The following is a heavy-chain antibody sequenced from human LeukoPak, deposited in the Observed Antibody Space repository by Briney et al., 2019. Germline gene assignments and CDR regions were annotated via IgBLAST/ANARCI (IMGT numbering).Heavy chain of an antibody. CDR2: INPDSGGT. CDR3: ARDKPRDPGTYYNDY. Sequence: ASVKVSCKASGYTFTSYAMNWVRQAPGQGLEWMGWINPDSGGTSTTQKFRGRLTMTRDTPISTAYMELSRLRSDDTAVYYCARDKPRDPGTYYNDYWGQGTLVTVSS. D-gene: IGHD3-10*01. CDR1: GYTFTSYA. V-gene: IGHV1-2*02. J-gene: IGHJ4*02.